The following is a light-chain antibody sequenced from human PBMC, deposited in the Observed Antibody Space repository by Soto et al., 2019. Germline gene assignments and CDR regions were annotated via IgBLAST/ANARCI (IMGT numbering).Light chain of an antibody. CDR3: QQYNNWPLT. CDR1: QSVSSN. Sequence: EIVMTQSPATLSVSPGERATLSCRASQSVSSNLAWYQQKPGQAPRLLIYGASTRATGIPARFSGSGSGTEFTLTNSSLQSVDFAVYYCQQYNNWPLTFGQGTKVEIK. CDR2: GAS. J-gene: IGKJ1*01. V-gene: IGKV3-15*01.